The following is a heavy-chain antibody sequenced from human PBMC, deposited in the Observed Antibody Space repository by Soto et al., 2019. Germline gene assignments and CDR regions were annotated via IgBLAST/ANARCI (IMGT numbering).Heavy chain of an antibody. CDR3: ARDPRGGELLSERNWFDP. CDR2: IYHSGST. D-gene: IGHD3-10*01. CDR1: GGSISSSNW. V-gene: IGHV4-4*02. Sequence: SETLSLTCAVSGGSISSSNWWSWVRQPPGKGLEWIGEIYHSGSTNYNPSLKSRVTISVDKSKNQFSLKLSSVTAADTAVYYCARDPRGGELLSERNWFDPWGQGTLVTVSS. J-gene: IGHJ5*02.